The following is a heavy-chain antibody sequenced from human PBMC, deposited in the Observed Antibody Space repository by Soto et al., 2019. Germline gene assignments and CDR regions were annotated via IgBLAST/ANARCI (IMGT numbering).Heavy chain of an antibody. J-gene: IGHJ3*02. D-gene: IGHD2-21*02. Sequence: EVQLVESGGGLVQPGRSLRLSCAASGFTFDDFAIHWVRQVPGKGLEWVSGISWNSATKGYADSVQGRFTISRDNAKNSLYLQMNSLRAEDTALYYCAKDKYGGNSVLHAVDIWGQGTMVTVSS. V-gene: IGHV3-9*01. CDR1: GFTFDDFA. CDR2: ISWNSATK. CDR3: AKDKYGGNSVLHAVDI.